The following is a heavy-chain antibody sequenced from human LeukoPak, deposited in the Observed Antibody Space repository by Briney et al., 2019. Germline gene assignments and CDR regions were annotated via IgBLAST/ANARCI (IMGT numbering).Heavy chain of an antibody. J-gene: IGHJ6*03. D-gene: IGHD3-9*01. CDR3: AKDGGEYYDILTGYYPRLYYMDV. CDR1: GYTFTSYG. V-gene: IGHV1-18*01. CDR2: ISGYNGNT. Sequence: ASVKVSCKASGYTFTSYGISWVRQAPGQGLEWMGCISGYNGNTNYAQKLQGRVTMTTDTSTSTAYMELRSLRSDDTAVYYCAKDGGEYYDILTGYYPRLYYMDVWGKGTTVTISS.